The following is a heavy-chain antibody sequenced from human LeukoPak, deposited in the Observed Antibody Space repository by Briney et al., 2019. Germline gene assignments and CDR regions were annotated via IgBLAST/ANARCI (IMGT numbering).Heavy chain of an antibody. CDR2: VSGGAGST. CDR3: AKEASSSFDY. Sequence: GGSLRLSCAASGFTFSSSAMSWVRQAPGKGLEWVSAVSGGAGSTNYADSVKGRFTISRGNSKNTLYLQMNSLRAEDTAVYYCAKEASSSFDYWGQGTLVTVSS. J-gene: IGHJ4*02. V-gene: IGHV3-23*01. D-gene: IGHD6-6*01. CDR1: GFTFSSSA.